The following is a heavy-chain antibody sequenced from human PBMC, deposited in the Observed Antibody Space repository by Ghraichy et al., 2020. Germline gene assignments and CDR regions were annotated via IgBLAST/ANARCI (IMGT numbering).Heavy chain of an antibody. D-gene: IGHD3-22*01. V-gene: IGHV4-59*01. CDR3: ARGKWLGLDY. CDR2: IYYSGST. Sequence: SETLSLTCTVSGGSISSYYWSWIRQPPGKGLEWIGYIYYSGSTNYNPSLKSRVTISVDTSKNQFSLKLSSVTAADTAVYYCARGKWLGLDYWGQGTLVTVSS. J-gene: IGHJ4*02. CDR1: GGSISSYY.